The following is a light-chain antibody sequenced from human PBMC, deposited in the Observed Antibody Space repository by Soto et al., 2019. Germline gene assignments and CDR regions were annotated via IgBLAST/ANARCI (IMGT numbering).Light chain of an antibody. CDR3: QQYDDSPGT. Sequence: IVLTQSPGTLSLSPGGRATLSCRASQSISSSYLAWYQQKPGQAPILLIYGASSRATAIPDRFSGSGSGTDFTLTISRLEPEDSAVYYCQQYDDSPGTFGQGTKVEIK. J-gene: IGKJ1*01. CDR2: GAS. CDR1: QSISSSY. V-gene: IGKV3-20*01.